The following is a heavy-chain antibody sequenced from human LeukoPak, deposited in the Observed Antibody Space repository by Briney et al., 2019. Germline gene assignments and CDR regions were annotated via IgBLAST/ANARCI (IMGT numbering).Heavy chain of an antibody. J-gene: IGHJ4*02. Sequence: KPSETLSPTCTGRGCSISSYYWSWLRQPPGKGLEWIGYIYYSGSTNYNPSLKSRVTISVDTSKNQFSLKLSSVTAADTAVYYCARDRSSGWYGKYYFDYWGRGTLVTVSS. D-gene: IGHD6-19*01. CDR1: GCSISSYY. CDR3: ARDRSSGWYGKYYFDY. CDR2: IYYSGST. V-gene: IGHV4-59*01.